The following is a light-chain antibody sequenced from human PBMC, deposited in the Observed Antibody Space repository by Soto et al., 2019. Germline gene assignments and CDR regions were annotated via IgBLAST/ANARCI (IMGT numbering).Light chain of an antibody. CDR1: QSITRY. V-gene: IGKV1-39*01. CDR2: AAS. J-gene: IGKJ2*03. CDR3: QQYTTYYS. Sequence: DIQMTQSPSSLSASVGDRVTITCRASQSITRYLNWYQQRPGKAPKLLISAASSLQSGAPSRFSGSASETEFTLTSASLQPDDSATYYCQQYTTYYSFGQGTKLEL.